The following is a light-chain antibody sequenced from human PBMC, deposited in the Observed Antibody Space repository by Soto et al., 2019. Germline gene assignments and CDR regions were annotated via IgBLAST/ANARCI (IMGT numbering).Light chain of an antibody. Sequence: ETVLTQSPVTLSLSPAERATLSCRASQSVGGSSLAWYQQRPGQAPRLLIYHTSYRATGIPDRFSGSGSGTDFTLTISRLEPEDFAVYYCQQYNNWPAITFGQGTRLEI. CDR3: QQYNNWPAIT. J-gene: IGKJ5*01. CDR1: QSVGGSS. V-gene: IGKV3D-20*02. CDR2: HTS.